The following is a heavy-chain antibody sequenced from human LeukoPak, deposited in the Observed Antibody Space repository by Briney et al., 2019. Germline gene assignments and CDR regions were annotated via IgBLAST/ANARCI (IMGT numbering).Heavy chain of an antibody. D-gene: IGHD4-11*01. V-gene: IGHV3-23*01. CDR3: AKGLYSNPTYYYMDV. Sequence: GGSLRLSCAASGFTFSSNAMSWVRQAPGKGLEWVSAISGSGGSTYYADSVKGRFTISRDNSKNTLYLQMNSLRAEDTAVYYCAKGLYSNPTYYYMDVWDKGTTVTVSS. J-gene: IGHJ6*03. CDR1: GFTFSSNA. CDR2: ISGSGGST.